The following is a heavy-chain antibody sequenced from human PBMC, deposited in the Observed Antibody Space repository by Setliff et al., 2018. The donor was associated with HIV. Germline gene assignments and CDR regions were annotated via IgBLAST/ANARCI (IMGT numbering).Heavy chain of an antibody. D-gene: IGHD3-10*01. V-gene: IGHV4-34*01. CDR1: GGSLSGYY. CDR2: INQSGNT. J-gene: IGHJ2*01. Sequence: ETLSLTCAVYGGSLSGYYWSWVRQSPGRGLEWIGEINQSGNTNFNPSLESRLIISVDTSKSQFSLKLTSVTAADTALYYCAREGGQGYSGSGSFYHRNFDLWGRGTLVTVSS. CDR3: AREGGQGYSGSGSFYHRNFDL.